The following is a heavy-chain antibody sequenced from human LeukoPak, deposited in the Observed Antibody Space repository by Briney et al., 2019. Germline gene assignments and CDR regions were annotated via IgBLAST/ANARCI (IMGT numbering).Heavy chain of an antibody. J-gene: IGHJ5*02. CDR3: ARDIGSVPFDP. D-gene: IGHD3-10*01. V-gene: IGHV4-59*01. Sequence: SETLSLTCTVSGGSISSYYWSWIRHPPGKGLEWIGYIYYGGTTNYNPSLKSRVTISVDTYKNQFSLKRSSVTAADTAVYYCARDIGSVPFDPWGQGTLVTVSS. CDR1: GGSISSYY. CDR2: IYYGGTT.